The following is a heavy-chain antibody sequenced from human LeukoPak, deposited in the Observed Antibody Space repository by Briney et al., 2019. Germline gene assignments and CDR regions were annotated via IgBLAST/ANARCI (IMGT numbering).Heavy chain of an antibody. V-gene: IGHV4-38-2*01. D-gene: IGHD4-17*01. J-gene: IGHJ4*02. CDR3: ASGMTTATDY. CDR2: IDHSGNT. CDR1: GYSIRSGYY. Sequence: SETLSLTCAVSGYSIRSGYYWGWIRQPPGKGLEWIGSIDHSGNTHYNPSPKSRVTISADTSTSQFSLKLSSVTAADTAVYYCASGMTTATDYWGQGTLVTVSS.